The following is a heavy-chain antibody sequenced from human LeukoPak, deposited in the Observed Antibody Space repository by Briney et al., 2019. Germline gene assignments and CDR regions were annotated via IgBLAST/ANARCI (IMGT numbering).Heavy chain of an antibody. CDR2: IYHSGST. D-gene: IGHD3-22*01. V-gene: IGHV4-30-2*01. CDR3: ATGGYYDSSGYYYHAFDI. J-gene: IGHJ3*02. Sequence: SETLSLTCAVSGGSISSGGYSWSWIRQPPGKGLEWIGYIYHSGSTYYNPSLKSRVTISVDRSKNQFSLKLSSVTAADTAVYHCATGGYYDSSGYYYHAFDIWGQGTMVTVSS. CDR1: GGSISSGGYS.